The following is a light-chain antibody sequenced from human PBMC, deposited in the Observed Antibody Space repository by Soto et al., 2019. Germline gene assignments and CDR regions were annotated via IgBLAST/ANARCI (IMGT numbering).Light chain of an antibody. J-gene: IGKJ3*01. V-gene: IGKV1-5*01. CDR1: QNIDSW. CDR2: DAS. CDR3: QQYKTYPLT. Sequence: IQMTQSPSTLSASVGDRVTITCRASQNIDSWLAWYQLKPGEAPHLLIYDASRLESGVPSRFSGSGSGTEFTLTISSLQPDDFATYYCQQYKTYPLTFGPGTRV.